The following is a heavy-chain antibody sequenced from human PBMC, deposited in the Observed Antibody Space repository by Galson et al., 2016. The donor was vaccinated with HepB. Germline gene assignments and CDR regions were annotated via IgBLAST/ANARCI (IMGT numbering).Heavy chain of an antibody. V-gene: IGHV3-30*03. Sequence: SLRLSCAASGFTFYKYPMFWVRQAPGKGLEWVAVISYDGNNKYYADSVKGRFTISRDSSQNTLYLQMNSLRTEDTAVYFCARKSTAGPRSYFDYWGQGTLVTVSS. CDR3: ARKSTAGPRSYFDY. CDR2: ISYDGNNK. D-gene: IGHD6-19*01. CDR1: GFTFYKYP. J-gene: IGHJ4*02.